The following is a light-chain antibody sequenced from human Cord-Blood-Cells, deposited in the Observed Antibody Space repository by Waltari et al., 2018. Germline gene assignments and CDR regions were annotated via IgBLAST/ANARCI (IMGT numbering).Light chain of an antibody. J-gene: IGKJ2*01. Sequence: DIVMTQSPDSLAVSLGERATINCKSSQSVLYSSNNQNYCAWYQQKPGQPPKLLIYWASTRESGVPDRFSGSGSGTDFTLTISSLQAEDVAVYYCQQYYSTPYTFGQGTKLEIK. CDR2: WAS. CDR1: QSVLYSSNNQNY. CDR3: QQYYSTPYT. V-gene: IGKV4-1*01.